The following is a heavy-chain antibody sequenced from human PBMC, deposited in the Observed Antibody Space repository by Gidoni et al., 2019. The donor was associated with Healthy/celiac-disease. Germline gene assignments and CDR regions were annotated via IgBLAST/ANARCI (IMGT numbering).Heavy chain of an antibody. D-gene: IGHD3-10*01. CDR2: IYYSGST. J-gene: IGHJ4*02. Sequence: GKGLEWIGYIYYSGSTYYNPSLKSRVTISVDTSKNQFSLKLSSVTAADTAVYYCARRGNYGPGSYNLDYWGQGTLVTVSS. V-gene: IGHV4-31*02. CDR3: ARRGNYGPGSYNLDY.